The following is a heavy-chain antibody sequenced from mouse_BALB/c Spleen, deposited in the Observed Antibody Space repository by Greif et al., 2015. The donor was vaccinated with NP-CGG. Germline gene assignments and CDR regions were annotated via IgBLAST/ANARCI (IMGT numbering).Heavy chain of an antibody. CDR3: ARIPGTGFDY. CDR2: IWWNDDK. J-gene: IGHJ2*01. Sequence: QVTLKVSGPGILQPSQTLSLTCSFSGFSLSTSGMSVGWIRQPSGKGLEWLAHIWWNDDKYYNPALKSRLTISMDTSNNQAFLKIASVDTADTATYYCARIPGTGFDYWGQGTTLTVSS. D-gene: IGHD4-1*01. V-gene: IGHV8-8*01. CDR1: GFSLSTSGMS.